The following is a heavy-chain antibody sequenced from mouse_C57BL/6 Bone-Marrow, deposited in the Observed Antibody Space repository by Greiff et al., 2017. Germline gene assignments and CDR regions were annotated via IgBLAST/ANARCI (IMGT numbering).Heavy chain of an antibody. D-gene: IGHD1-1*01. CDR1: GYSFTGYY. J-gene: IGHJ4*01. V-gene: IGHV1-42*01. CDR3: ARGGITPGHYAMDY. Sequence: VQLQQSGPELVKPGASVKISCKASGYSFTGYYMNWVKQSPEKSLEWIGEINPSTGGTTYNQKFKAKATLTVDKSSSTAYMQLKSLTSEDSAVYYCARGGITPGHYAMDYWGQGTSVTVAS. CDR2: INPSTGGT.